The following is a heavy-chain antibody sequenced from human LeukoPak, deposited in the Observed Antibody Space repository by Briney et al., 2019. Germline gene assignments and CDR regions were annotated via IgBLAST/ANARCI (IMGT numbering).Heavy chain of an antibody. V-gene: IGHV3-23*01. D-gene: IGHD5-24*01. J-gene: IGHJ4*02. CDR2: ISGSGSST. Sequence: GESLKISCAASGFTFSSYVMSWVRQAPGKGLEWVSAISGSGSSTYYADSVQGRFTISRDNSKNTLYLQMNSLRAEDTATYYCAKDRPDGYKSFFFHYWGQGTVVTVSS. CDR3: AKDRPDGYKSFFFHY. CDR1: GFTFSSYV.